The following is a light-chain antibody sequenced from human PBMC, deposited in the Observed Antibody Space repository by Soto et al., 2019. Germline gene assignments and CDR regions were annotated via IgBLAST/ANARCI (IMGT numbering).Light chain of an antibody. V-gene: IGKV3-20*01. J-gene: IGKJ1*01. Sequence: EIVLTQSPGTLSLSPGERATLSCSASQSVSSSYLAWYQQKPGQALRLLIYGASSRATGIPDRFTVSGSGTDFTRNISRLAPEDFAVFYGHQYGSSPQTVGNGTKV. CDR3: HQYGSSPQT. CDR1: QSVSSSY. CDR2: GAS.